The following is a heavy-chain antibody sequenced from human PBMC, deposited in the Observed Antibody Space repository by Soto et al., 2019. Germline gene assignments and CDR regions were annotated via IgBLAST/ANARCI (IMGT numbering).Heavy chain of an antibody. V-gene: IGHV5-10-1*01. D-gene: IGHD2-2*01. CDR1: GYSFTSYW. J-gene: IGHJ6*02. CDR2: IDPSDSYT. Sequence: GESLKISCKGSGYSFTSYWISWVRQMPGKGLEWMGRIDPSDSYTNYSPSFQGHVTISVDKSISTAYLQWSSLKASDTAMYYCALGGIVVVPAATHYYYYGMDVWGQGTTVTVSS. CDR3: ALGGIVVVPAATHYYYYGMDV.